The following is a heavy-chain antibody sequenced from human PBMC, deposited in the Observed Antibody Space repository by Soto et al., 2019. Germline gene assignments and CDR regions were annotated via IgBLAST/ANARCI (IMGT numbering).Heavy chain of an antibody. V-gene: IGHV1-24*01. D-gene: IGHD4-17*01. Sequence: QVQLVQSGAEVKKPGASVKVSCKVSGYTLTELSMHWVRQAPGKGLEWMGGFDPEDGETIYAQKFQGRVTMTEDTSTDTAYMELSSLRSEDTAVYYCAGILGLYGDYGNWFDPWGQGTLVTVSS. CDR3: AGILGLYGDYGNWFDP. J-gene: IGHJ5*02. CDR1: GYTLTELS. CDR2: FDPEDGET.